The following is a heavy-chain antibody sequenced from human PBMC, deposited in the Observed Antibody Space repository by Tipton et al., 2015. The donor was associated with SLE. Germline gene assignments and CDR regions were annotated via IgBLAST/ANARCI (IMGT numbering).Heavy chain of an antibody. D-gene: IGHD4-17*01. V-gene: IGHV4-34*01. CDR3: AGPPGVTTAG. Sequence: TLSLTCAVYGGSFSGYYWSWIRQPPGKGLEWIGEINHSGSTNYNPSLKSRVTISVDTSKNQFSLKLSSVTAADTAVYYCAGPPGVTTAGWGRGTLVTVSS. CDR2: INHSGST. CDR1: GGSFSGYY. J-gene: IGHJ4*02.